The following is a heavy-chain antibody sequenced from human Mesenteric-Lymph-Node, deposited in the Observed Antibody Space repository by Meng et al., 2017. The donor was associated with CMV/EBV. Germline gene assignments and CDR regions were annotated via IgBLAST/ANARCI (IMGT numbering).Heavy chain of an antibody. V-gene: IGHV4-61*01. CDR2: IYYSGST. Sequence: SETLSLTGTVSGGSVSSGSYYWSWIRQPPGKGLEWIEYIYYSGSTNYNPSLKSRVAISVDTSKNQFSLKLSSVTAADTAVYYCARGHVVVVTAAINYYYGMDVWGQGTTVTVSS. CDR3: ARGHVVVVTAAINYYYGMDV. CDR1: GGSVSSGSYY. J-gene: IGHJ6*02. D-gene: IGHD2-2*01.